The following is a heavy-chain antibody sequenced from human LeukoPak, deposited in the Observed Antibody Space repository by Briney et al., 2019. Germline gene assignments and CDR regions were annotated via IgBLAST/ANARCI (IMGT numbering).Heavy chain of an antibody. CDR3: ARGFRGYGDFYFDY. CDR1: GYTFTGYY. Sequence: ASVKVSCKASGYTFTGYYMRWVRQAPGQGLEWMGWVNPNSGVTNYAQKFQGRVTMTSDTSISTAYMELSRLTSDDTAVYYCARGFRGYGDFYFDYWGQGTLVTVSS. D-gene: IGHD4-17*01. CDR2: VNPNSGVT. J-gene: IGHJ4*02. V-gene: IGHV1-2*02.